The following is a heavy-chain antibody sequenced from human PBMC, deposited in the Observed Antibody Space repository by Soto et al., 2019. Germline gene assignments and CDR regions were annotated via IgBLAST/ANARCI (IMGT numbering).Heavy chain of an antibody. Sequence: GGSLRLSCAASGFTFDDYGMSWVRQAPGKGLEWVSGINWNGGSTGYADSVKGRFTISRDNAKNSLYLQMNSLRAEDTALYYCARNLGLFSGYSSGWCTFDYWGQGTLVTVSS. V-gene: IGHV3-20*04. CDR3: ARNLGLFSGYSSGWCTFDY. CDR2: INWNGGST. D-gene: IGHD6-19*01. CDR1: GFTFDDYG. J-gene: IGHJ4*02.